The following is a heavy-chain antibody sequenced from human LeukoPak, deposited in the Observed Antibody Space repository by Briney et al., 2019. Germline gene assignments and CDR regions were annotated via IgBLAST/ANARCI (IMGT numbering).Heavy chain of an antibody. CDR1: GFTFSSYA. V-gene: IGHV3-30-3*01. D-gene: IGHD2-21*01. CDR2: ISYDGSNK. CDR3: AKVRGVIAILDAFDI. Sequence: PGGSLRLSCAASGFTFSSYAMHWVRQAPGKGLEWVAVISYDGSNKYYADSVKGRFTISRDNSKNTLYLQMNSLRAEDTAVYYCAKVRGVIAILDAFDIWGQGTMVTVSS. J-gene: IGHJ3*02.